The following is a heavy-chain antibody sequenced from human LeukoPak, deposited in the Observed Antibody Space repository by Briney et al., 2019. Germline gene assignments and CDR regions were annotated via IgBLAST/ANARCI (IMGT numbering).Heavy chain of an antibody. CDR1: GFTFSSFA. J-gene: IGHJ4*02. CDR3: AKSIVVVPAASLYYFDY. V-gene: IGHV3-23*01. Sequence: RGSLRLSCAPSGFTFSSFAMSWVRHAPGKGLEWVSAISGSVGSTYYADSVKGRFTICRDNSKNTLYLQMNSLRAEDTAVYYCAKSIVVVPAASLYYFDYWGQGALVTVSS. CDR2: ISGSVGST. D-gene: IGHD2-2*01.